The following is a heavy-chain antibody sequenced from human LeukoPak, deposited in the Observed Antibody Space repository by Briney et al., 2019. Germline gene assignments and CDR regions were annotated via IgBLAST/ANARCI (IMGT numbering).Heavy chain of an antibody. CDR3: ARHRYYYDNSGYYYFDY. CDR2: INHSGST. V-gene: IGHV4-34*01. D-gene: IGHD3-22*01. J-gene: IGHJ4*02. Sequence: SETLSLTCAVYGGSFSGYYWSWIRQPPGKGLEWIGEINHSGSTNYNPSLKSRVTISVDTSKNQFSLKLSSVTAADTAVYYCARHRYYYDNSGYYYFDYWGQGTLVTVSS. CDR1: GGSFSGYY.